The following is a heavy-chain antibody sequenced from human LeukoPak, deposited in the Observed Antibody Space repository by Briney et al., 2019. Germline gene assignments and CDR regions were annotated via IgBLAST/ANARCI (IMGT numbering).Heavy chain of an antibody. D-gene: IGHD5-18*01. Sequence: SETLSLTCAVYGGSFSGYYWSWIRQPPGKGLEWIGEINHSGSTNYNPSLKSRVTISVDTSKNQFSLKLSSVTAADTAVYYCARTTEGGYTYGYFYYYYMDVWGKGTTVSISS. CDR3: ARTTEGGYTYGYFYYYYMDV. CDR2: INHSGST. V-gene: IGHV4-34*01. CDR1: GGSFSGYY. J-gene: IGHJ6*03.